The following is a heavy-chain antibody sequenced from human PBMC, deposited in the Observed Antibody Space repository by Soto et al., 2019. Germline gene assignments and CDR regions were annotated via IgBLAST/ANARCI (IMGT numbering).Heavy chain of an antibody. CDR1: GASISSSY. V-gene: IGHV4-59*01. D-gene: IGHD3-22*01. Sequence: SETLSLTCTVSGASISSSYWSWIRQSPGKGLQWIGYVYYTGSTNYHPSLKSRVTISLDTSKNQFSLKLTSVTAADTAIYYCARGYYDSRGQSNNFDIWGQGTMVTVSS. J-gene: IGHJ3*02. CDR2: VYYTGST. CDR3: ARGYYDSRGQSNNFDI.